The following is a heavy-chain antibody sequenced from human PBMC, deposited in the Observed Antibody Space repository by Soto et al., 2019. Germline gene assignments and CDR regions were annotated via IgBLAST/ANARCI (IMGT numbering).Heavy chain of an antibody. Sequence: GESLKISCKGSGYSFTNYWIGWVRQMPGKGLAWMGIIYPYDSEITYRPSFQGQVTISADISISTAYLRWSSLKASDTAVYYCARHRRRREGSYYYGMDVWGQGTTVTVSS. CDR3: ARHRRRREGSYYYGMDV. V-gene: IGHV5-51*01. CDR1: GYSFTNYW. J-gene: IGHJ6*02. CDR2: IYPYDSEI. D-gene: IGHD1-26*01.